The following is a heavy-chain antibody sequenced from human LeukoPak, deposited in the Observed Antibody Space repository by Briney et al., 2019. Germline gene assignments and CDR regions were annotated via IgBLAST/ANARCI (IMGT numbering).Heavy chain of an antibody. J-gene: IGHJ4*02. V-gene: IGHV3-33*06. Sequence: GGSLRLSCAASGFTFSSYGMHWVRQAPGKGLEWVAVIWYDGSNKYYADSVKGRFTIPRDNSENMLYLQMNSLRAEDTAIYYCAKVIIVVRVPTDIDYWGQGTLVTVSS. CDR2: IWYDGSNK. CDR1: GFTFSSYG. D-gene: IGHD3-22*01. CDR3: AKVIIVVRVPTDIDY.